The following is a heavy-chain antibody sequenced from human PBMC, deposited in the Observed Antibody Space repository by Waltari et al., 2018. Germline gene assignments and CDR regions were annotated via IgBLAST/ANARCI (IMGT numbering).Heavy chain of an antibody. CDR1: GFTFSNYA. D-gene: IGHD2-21*02. J-gene: IGHJ4*02. CDR3: ARAIGGNSDYFDY. Sequence: EVQLVESGGGLVQPGGSLRLSCAASGFTFSNYAMSWVRQAPGKGLEWVSAISGSGGNTYYADSVKGRFTISRDNSKNTVYLQMNSLRAEDTAVYYCARAIGGNSDYFDYWGQGTLVTVSS. V-gene: IGHV3-23*04. CDR2: ISGSGGNT.